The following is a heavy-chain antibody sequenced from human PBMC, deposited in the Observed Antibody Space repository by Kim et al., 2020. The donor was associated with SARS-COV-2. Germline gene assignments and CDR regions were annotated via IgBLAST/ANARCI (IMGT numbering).Heavy chain of an antibody. CDR2: ISYDGSNK. CDR3: ARDRGQREFGRGYSSGWYGAFDY. V-gene: IGHV3-30-3*01. D-gene: IGHD6-19*01. Sequence: GGSLRLSCAASGFTFSSYAMHWVRQAPGKGLEWVAVISYDGSNKYYADSVKGRFTISRDNSKNTLYLQMNSLRAEDTAVYYCARDRGQREFGRGYSSGWYGAFDYWGQGTLVTVSS. J-gene: IGHJ4*02. CDR1: GFTFSSYA.